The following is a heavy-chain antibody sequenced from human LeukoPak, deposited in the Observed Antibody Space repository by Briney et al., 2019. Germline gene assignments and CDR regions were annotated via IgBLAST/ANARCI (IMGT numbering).Heavy chain of an antibody. Sequence: HPGGSLRLSCAGSGFTFSSYAMSWVRQAPGKGLEWVSAISDTGATTYDADSVKGRFTISRDNSRSTLYLQMNSLRAEDTALYYCAKDTSIGRYCTNGVCSPFDYWGRGTLVTVSS. CDR1: GFTFSSYA. CDR3: AKDTSIGRYCTNGVCSPFDY. CDR2: ISDTGATT. D-gene: IGHD2-8*01. J-gene: IGHJ4*02. V-gene: IGHV3-23*01.